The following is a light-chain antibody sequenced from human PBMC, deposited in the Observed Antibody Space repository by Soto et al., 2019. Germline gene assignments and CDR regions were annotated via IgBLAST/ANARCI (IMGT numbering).Light chain of an antibody. J-gene: IGKJ1*01. Sequence: EILLTQSPATLSVSPGERATLSCSASQSVRTNLAWYQQKPGQAPRLLIYSASTRATGFPARFSGSGSGTEFTLTISSLQSEDFAVYYCQQYNDWPQTFGQGTKV. CDR2: SAS. CDR1: QSVRTN. V-gene: IGKV3-15*01. CDR3: QQYNDWPQT.